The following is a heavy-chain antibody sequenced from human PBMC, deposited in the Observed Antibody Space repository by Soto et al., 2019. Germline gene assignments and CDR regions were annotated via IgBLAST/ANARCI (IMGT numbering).Heavy chain of an antibody. Sequence: ASVKVSCKASGYTFPSYGISWVRQAPGQGLEWMGWISAYNGNTHFAQKFQGRVTMTTDTSITTVYMELNNLRPDDTAIYYCGRGRSGQIVVFYWGQGTPVTVSS. V-gene: IGHV1-18*01. CDR2: ISAYNGNT. CDR1: GYTFPSYG. CDR3: GRGRSGQIVVFY. J-gene: IGHJ4*02. D-gene: IGHD1-26*01.